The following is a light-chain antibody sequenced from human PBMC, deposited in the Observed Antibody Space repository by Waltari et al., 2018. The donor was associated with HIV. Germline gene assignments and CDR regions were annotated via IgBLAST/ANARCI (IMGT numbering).Light chain of an antibody. J-gene: IGKJ2*01. Sequence: EIVLTQSPGTLSLSPGERATLSCRASQSVTSPYLAWYQQKPGQPPRLLIFGASSRATAIPDRFSSSWSGTNFTLTISRLEPEVFAVYYCQQYGSSPGTFGQGTKVEIK. V-gene: IGKV3-20*01. CDR2: GAS. CDR3: QQYGSSPGT. CDR1: QSVTSPY.